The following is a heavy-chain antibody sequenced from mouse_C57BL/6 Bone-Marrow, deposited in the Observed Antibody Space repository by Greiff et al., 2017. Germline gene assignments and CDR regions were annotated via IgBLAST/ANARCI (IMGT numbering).Heavy chain of an antibody. J-gene: IGHJ4*01. CDR1: GYSFPGYL. CDR2: INPYNGDH. V-gene: IGHV1-20*01. D-gene: IGHD2-1*01. Sequence: EVQLVESGPELGKPGDSVKISCKASGYSFPGYLLNWAMPSHGKSLEWIGRINPYNGDHFYHQKFKGKATLTVDQSSSTSHMELRSLTSEDSAVYYCARERHIYYGNRYAMHYWGQCASVPVSS. CDR3: ARERHIYYGNRYAMHY.